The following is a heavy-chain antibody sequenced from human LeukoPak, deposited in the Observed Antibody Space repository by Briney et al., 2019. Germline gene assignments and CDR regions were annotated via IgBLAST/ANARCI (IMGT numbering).Heavy chain of an antibody. CDR1: GDSISGYY. V-gene: IGHV4-4*07. CDR3: ARGPTFIDY. J-gene: IGHJ4*02. CDR2: VYTSGST. Sequence: SETLSLTCSVSGDSISGYYWSWIRQPAGKGLEWIGRVYTSGSTNYNPSLRSRVTMSVDTSKNQFSLKLSSVTAADTAVYYCARGPTFIDYWGRGTLVTVSS.